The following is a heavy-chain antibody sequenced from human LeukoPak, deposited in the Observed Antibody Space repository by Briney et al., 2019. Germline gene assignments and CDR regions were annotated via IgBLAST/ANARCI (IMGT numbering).Heavy chain of an antibody. Sequence: GGSLRLSCAASGFIFRTYWMSWVRQAPGQGLEWVANIKQDGSEKYYVDSVKGRFTISRDNAKNSLYLQMNSLRDEDTAVYYCASDSPGYSSGSYFTYWGQGTLVTVSS. CDR1: GFIFRTYW. CDR2: IKQDGSEK. J-gene: IGHJ4*02. V-gene: IGHV3-7*03. CDR3: ASDSPGYSSGSYFTY. D-gene: IGHD2-15*01.